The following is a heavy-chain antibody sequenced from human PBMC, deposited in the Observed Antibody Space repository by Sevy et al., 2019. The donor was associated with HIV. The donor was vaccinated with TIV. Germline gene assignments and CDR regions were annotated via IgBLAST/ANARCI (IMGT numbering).Heavy chain of an antibody. V-gene: IGHV3-30-3*01. CDR3: ARDGYSSGCPDY. CDR1: GFTFSSYA. Sequence: GESLKISCAASGFTFSSYAMHWVRQAPGKGLEWVAVISYDGSNKYYADSVKGRFTISRDNSKNTLYLQMNRLRAEDTAVYYCARDGYSSGCPDYWGQGTLVTVSS. J-gene: IGHJ4*02. D-gene: IGHD6-19*01. CDR2: ISYDGSNK.